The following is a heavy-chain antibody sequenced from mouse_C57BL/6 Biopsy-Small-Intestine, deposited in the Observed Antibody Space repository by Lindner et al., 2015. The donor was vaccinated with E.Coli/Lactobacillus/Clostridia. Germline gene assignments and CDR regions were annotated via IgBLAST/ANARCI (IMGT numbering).Heavy chain of an antibody. CDR3: ARSEGSSGFLDY. V-gene: IGHV1-31*01. CDR1: GNSFTGYY. Sequence: VQLQESGPELVKPGASVKISCKASGNSFTGYYMHWVKQSHGNVLDWIGFIYPYNGISSYNHKFKGKATLTVDKSSSSAYMELRSLTSEDSAVYYCARSEGSSGFLDYWGQGTTLTVSS. J-gene: IGHJ2*01. CDR2: IYPYNGIS. D-gene: IGHD3-2*02.